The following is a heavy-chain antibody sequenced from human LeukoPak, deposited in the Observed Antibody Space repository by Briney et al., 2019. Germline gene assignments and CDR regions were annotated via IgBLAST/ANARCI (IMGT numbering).Heavy chain of an antibody. CDR2: IYHSGST. CDR3: ARDLPGVEPVGPFDY. Sequence: SETLSLTCTVSGYSISSGYYWGWIRQPPGKGLEWIRSIYHSGSTYYNPSLKSRVTISVDTSKNQFSLKLSSVTAADTAVYYCARDLPGVEPVGPFDYWGQGTLVTVSS. D-gene: IGHD1-14*01. CDR1: GYSISSGYY. J-gene: IGHJ4*02. V-gene: IGHV4-38-2*02.